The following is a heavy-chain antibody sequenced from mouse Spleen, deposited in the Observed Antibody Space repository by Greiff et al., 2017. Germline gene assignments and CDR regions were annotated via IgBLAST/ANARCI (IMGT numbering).Heavy chain of an antibody. Sequence: QVQLKESGPGLVQPSQSLSITCTVSGFSLTSYGVHWVRQSPGKGLEWLGVIWSGGSTDYNAAFISRLSISKDNSKSQVFFKMNSLQADDTAIYYCARGAYYRYDDVPFAYWGQGTLVTVSA. CDR3: ARGAYYRYDDVPFAY. D-gene: IGHD2-14*01. V-gene: IGHV2-2*01. CDR2: IWSGGST. CDR1: GFSLTSYG. J-gene: IGHJ3*01.